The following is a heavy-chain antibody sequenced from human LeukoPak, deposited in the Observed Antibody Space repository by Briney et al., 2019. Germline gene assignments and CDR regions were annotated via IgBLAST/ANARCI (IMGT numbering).Heavy chain of an antibody. Sequence: GGSLRLSCAASGFTFDDYAMHWVRQAPGKGLEWVSGISWNSGSIGYADSVKGQFTISRDNAKNSLYLQMNSLRAEDTAVYYCATGYSSGWYEDYWGQGTLVTVSS. V-gene: IGHV3-9*01. J-gene: IGHJ4*02. CDR1: GFTFDDYA. CDR3: ATGYSSGWYEDY. D-gene: IGHD6-19*01. CDR2: ISWNSGSI.